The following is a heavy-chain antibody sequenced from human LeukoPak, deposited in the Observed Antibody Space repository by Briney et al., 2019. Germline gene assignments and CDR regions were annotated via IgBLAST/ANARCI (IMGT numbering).Heavy chain of an antibody. D-gene: IGHD3-22*01. CDR3: ARTIAFYYDSSSYMDF. Sequence: GESLKISCKGSGYSFNSHWIGRVRQMPGKGLEWMGIFHPGDSESRYSPSFQGQVTMSADQSITTAYLQWNSLKASDTAMYFCARTIAFYYDSSSYMDFWGQGTLVTVSS. CDR1: GYSFNSHW. J-gene: IGHJ4*02. V-gene: IGHV5-51*01. CDR2: FHPGDSES.